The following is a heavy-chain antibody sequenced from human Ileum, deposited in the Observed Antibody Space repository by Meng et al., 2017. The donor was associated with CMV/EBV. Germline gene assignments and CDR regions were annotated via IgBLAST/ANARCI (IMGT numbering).Heavy chain of an antibody. D-gene: IGHD4-17*01. Sequence: GESLKISYAASGFTFSNYAMNWVRQAPGKGLEWVSSITGSGAGPFYPDSVRGRFTISRDNSKNTLYLQMNSLTAEDTAIYYCAKGVVSGINYGYSYFDYWGRGTLVTVSS. CDR2: ITGSGAGP. CDR3: AKGVVSGINYGYSYFDY. CDR1: GFTFSNYA. J-gene: IGHJ4*02. V-gene: IGHV3-23*01.